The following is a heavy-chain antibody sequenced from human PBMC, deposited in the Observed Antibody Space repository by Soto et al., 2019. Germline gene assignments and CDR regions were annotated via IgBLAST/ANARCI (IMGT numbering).Heavy chain of an antibody. CDR2: FDPEDGET. Sequence: VASVKVSCKVSGYTLTELSMHWVRQAPGKGLEWMGGFDPEDGETIYAQKFQGRVTMTEDTSTDTAYMELSSLRSEDTAVYYCATATRDIWFGELADYYYYGMDVWGQGTTVTVS. CDR3: ATATRDIWFGELADYYYYGMDV. D-gene: IGHD3-10*01. J-gene: IGHJ6*02. V-gene: IGHV1-24*01. CDR1: GYTLTELS.